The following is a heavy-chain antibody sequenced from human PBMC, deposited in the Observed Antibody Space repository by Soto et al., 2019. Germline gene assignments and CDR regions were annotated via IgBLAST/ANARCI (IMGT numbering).Heavy chain of an antibody. J-gene: IGHJ6*02. D-gene: IGHD6-6*01. CDR1: GGSISSSSYY. V-gene: IGHV4-39*01. Sequence: SETLSLTCTVSGGSISSSSYYWGWIRQPPGKGLEWIGSIYYSGSTYYNPSLKSRVTISVDTSKNQFSLKLSSVTAADTAVYYCARTYSSSGYYYYYGMDVWGQGATVTVSS. CDR2: IYYSGST. CDR3: ARTYSSSGYYYYYGMDV.